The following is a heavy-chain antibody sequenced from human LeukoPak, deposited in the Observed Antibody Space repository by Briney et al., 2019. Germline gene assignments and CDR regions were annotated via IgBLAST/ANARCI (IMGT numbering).Heavy chain of an antibody. Sequence: PGGSLRLSCAASGFTFTSQGMAWVRQAPAKGLEWVSAITGSGDNTHYADSVKGRFTISRNNSKNTLYLQMNSLSAEDTAVYYCAKMQGYFDLWGRGTLVTVSS. J-gene: IGHJ2*01. V-gene: IGHV3-23*01. CDR3: AKMQGYFDL. CDR2: ITGSGDNT. CDR1: GFTFTSQG.